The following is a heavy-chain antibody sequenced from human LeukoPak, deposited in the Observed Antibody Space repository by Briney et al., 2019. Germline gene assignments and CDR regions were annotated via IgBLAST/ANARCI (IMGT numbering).Heavy chain of an antibody. Sequence: GASVKVSCKASGYTFTSYGISWVRQAPGQGLEWMGWISAYNGNTNYAQKLQGRVTMTTDTSTSTAYMELRSLRSDDTAVYYCARVGADCSGGSCYSQRYDYWGQGTLVTVSS. D-gene: IGHD2-15*01. CDR1: GYTFTSYG. V-gene: IGHV1-18*01. CDR3: ARVGADCSGGSCYSQRYDY. J-gene: IGHJ4*02. CDR2: ISAYNGNT.